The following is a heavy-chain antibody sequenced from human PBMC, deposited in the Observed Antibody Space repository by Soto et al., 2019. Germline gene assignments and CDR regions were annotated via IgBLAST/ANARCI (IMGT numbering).Heavy chain of an antibody. D-gene: IGHD6-19*01. J-gene: IGHJ4*02. CDR3: ARELAAYSSGWFGY. Sequence: PGGSLRLSCAASGFTFRTYAMHWVRQTPGKGLEWVAVISYDGSNQYYADSVKGRFTISRDNSKNTLYLQMNSLRAEDTAVYYSARELAAYSSGWFGYWGQGTLVTVSS. V-gene: IGHV3-30-3*01. CDR2: ISYDGSNQ. CDR1: GFTFRTYA.